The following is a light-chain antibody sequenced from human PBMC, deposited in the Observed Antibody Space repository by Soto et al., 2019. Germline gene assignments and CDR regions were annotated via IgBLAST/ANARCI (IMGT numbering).Light chain of an antibody. CDR3: CSYTTSNTRQIV. CDR2: DVS. V-gene: IGLV2-14*03. CDR1: SRDVVGYNY. Sequence: QSVLTQPASGSGAPGQSITISCTGTSRDVVGYNYASWYQHHPGKAPKLMIYDVSNRPSGVSNRFSGSKSGNTASLTISGLQPEDEADYYCCSYTTSNTRQIVFGTGTKVTVL. J-gene: IGLJ1*01.